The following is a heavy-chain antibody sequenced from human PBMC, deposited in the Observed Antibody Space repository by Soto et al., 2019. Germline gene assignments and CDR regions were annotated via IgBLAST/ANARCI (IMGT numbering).Heavy chain of an antibody. CDR1: GGSISSSSNY. J-gene: IGHJ4*02. Sequence: SETLSLTCTVSGGSISSSSNYWGWISQPPGKGLEWIGSIYYSGSTYYNPSLKSRVTISVDTSKNKFSLKLSSVAAADPAVYYCARQRGIAAAGNFCEYWGQGTLVTV. CDR2: IYYSGST. V-gene: IGHV4-39*01. D-gene: IGHD6-13*01. CDR3: ARQRGIAAAGNFCEY.